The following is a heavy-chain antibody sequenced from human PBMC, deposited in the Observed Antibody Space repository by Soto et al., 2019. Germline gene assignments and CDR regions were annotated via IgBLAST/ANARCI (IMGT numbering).Heavy chain of an antibody. V-gene: IGHV3-30*04. J-gene: IGHJ4*02. CDR3: AKGGGDGYKTFDY. CDR2: ISYDGSNK. D-gene: IGHD3-16*01. CDR1: ELNFRGLA. Sequence: LPSSASELNFRGLAMRCVSKTKRKGLERVAVISYDGSNKYYADSVKGRFTISSDNSKNTLYRQRNSLRAEDTAVYYCAKGGGDGYKTFDYWRQRSLVTV.